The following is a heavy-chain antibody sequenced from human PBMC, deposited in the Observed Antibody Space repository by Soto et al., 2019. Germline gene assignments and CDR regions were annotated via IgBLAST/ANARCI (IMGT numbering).Heavy chain of an antibody. CDR3: ATVGGGFYYYYGMDV. Sequence: ASVKVSCKVSGYTLTELSMHWVRQAPGKGLEWMGGFYPEDGETIYAQKFQGRVTMTEDTSTDTAYMELSSLRSEDTALYYCATVGGGFYYYYGMDVWGQGTTVTVSS. CDR2: FYPEDGET. CDR1: GYTLTELS. V-gene: IGHV1-24*01. J-gene: IGHJ6*02. D-gene: IGHD1-26*01.